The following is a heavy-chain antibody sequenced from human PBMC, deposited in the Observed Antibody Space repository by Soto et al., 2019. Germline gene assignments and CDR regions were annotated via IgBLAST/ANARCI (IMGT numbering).Heavy chain of an antibody. J-gene: IGHJ6*02. CDR2: INHSGST. CDR1: GGSFSGYY. D-gene: IGHD3-10*01. V-gene: IGHV4-34*01. Sequence: PSETLSLTCAVYGGSFSGYYWSWIRQPPGKGLEWIGEINHSGSTNYNPSLKSRVTISVDTSKNQFSLKLSSVTAADTAVYYCARGPGYYGSGSYYIRGYYYYGMDVWGQGTTVTVSS. CDR3: ARGPGYYGSGSYYIRGYYYYGMDV.